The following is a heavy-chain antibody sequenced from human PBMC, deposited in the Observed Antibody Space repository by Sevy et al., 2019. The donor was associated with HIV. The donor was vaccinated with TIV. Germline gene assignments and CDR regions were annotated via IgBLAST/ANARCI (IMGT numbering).Heavy chain of an antibody. V-gene: IGHV3-23*01. CDR1: GFTFRIYA. D-gene: IGHD3-22*01. CDR2: ISGSGSST. CDR3: SEEGGSHYDTSGSFDD. J-gene: IGHJ4*02. Sequence: WGSLRLSCTTSGFTFRIYAMSWVRQAPGKGLEWVSAISGSGSSTYYADSVKGRFTISRDNSKNTLYLQMNSLRAEETAVFYFSEEGGSHYDTSGSFDDWSQGTRVTVSS.